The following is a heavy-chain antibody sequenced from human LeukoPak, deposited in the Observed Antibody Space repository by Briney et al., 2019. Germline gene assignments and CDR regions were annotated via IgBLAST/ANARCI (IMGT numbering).Heavy chain of an antibody. CDR2: IYHSGST. CDR3: ARLFTGYSSSWYLKRDAFDI. D-gene: IGHD6-13*01. J-gene: IGHJ3*02. CDR1: GGSISSSSGNC. Sequence: PSETLSLTCAVSGGSISSSSGNCWTWVRQPPGKGLEWIGEIYHSGSTNYNPSLKSRVTMLLDKSKNQFSLKLSSVTAADTAVYYCARLFTGYSSSWYLKRDAFDIWGQGTMGTVSS. V-gene: IGHV4-4*02.